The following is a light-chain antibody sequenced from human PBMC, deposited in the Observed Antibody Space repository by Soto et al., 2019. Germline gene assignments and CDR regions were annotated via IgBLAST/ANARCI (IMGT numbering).Light chain of an antibody. CDR1: SGSIASNY. J-gene: IGLJ2*01. CDR2: EDN. CDR3: QFSVV. Sequence: NFMLTQPHSVSESPGKTVTISCTRSSGSIASNYVQWYQQRPGSAPTTVIYEDNQRPSGVPDRFSGSIDSSSNSASLTISGLKTEDEADYYDQFSVVFGGGTKLTVL. V-gene: IGLV6-57*04.